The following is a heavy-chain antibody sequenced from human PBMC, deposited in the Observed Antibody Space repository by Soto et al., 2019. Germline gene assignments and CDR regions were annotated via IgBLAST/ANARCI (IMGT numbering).Heavy chain of an antibody. CDR1: GGSISSYY. V-gene: IGHV4-59*01. CDR2: IYYSGST. D-gene: IGHD3-3*01. CDR3: ARGSGFWSGYYTGGFDY. J-gene: IGHJ4*02. Sequence: SETLSLTCTVSGGSISSYYWSWIRQPPGKGLEWIGYIYYSGSTNYNPSLKSRVTISVDTSKNQFSLKLSSATAADTAVYYCARGSGFWSGYYTGGFDYWGQGTLVTVSS.